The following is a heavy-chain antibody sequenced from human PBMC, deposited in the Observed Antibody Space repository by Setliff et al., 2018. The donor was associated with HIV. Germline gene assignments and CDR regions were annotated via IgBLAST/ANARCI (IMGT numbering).Heavy chain of an antibody. CDR1: GFIFSSYS. Sequence: PGGSLRLSCEASGFIFSSYSMNWVRQAPGKGLEWVSYISSSSSYTHYADSVKGRFTISRDNAKNALYLQMNSLRAEDTAVYYCATHRVGQRPWLSDFWGQGTLVTVS. V-gene: IGHV3-21*01. CDR3: ATHRVGQRPWLSDF. J-gene: IGHJ4*02. CDR2: ISSSSSYT. D-gene: IGHD5-12*01.